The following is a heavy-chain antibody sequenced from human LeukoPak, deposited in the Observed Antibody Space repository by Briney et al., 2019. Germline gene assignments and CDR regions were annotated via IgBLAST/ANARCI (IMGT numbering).Heavy chain of an antibody. CDR2: INPNSGGT. Sequence: ASVKVSCKASGYTFTGYYMHWVRQAPGQGLEWMGWINPNSGGTNYAQKFQGRVTMTRETSISTAYMELSRLRSDDTAVYYCARETIFGVVENLFDYWGQGTLVTVSS. CDR1: GYTFTGYY. V-gene: IGHV1-2*02. J-gene: IGHJ4*02. D-gene: IGHD3-3*01. CDR3: ARETIFGVVENLFDY.